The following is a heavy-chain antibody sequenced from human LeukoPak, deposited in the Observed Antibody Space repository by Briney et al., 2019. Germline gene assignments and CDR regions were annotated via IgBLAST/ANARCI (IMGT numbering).Heavy chain of an antibody. J-gene: IGHJ6*02. D-gene: IGHD3-22*01. Sequence: SVKVSCKASGGTFSSYAISWVRQAPGQGLEWMGRIIPIFGIANYAQKFQGRVTITADKSTSTAYMELSSLRSEDTAVYYCERELDSSDRYYYYGMDVWGQGTTVTVSS. CDR2: IIPIFGIA. CDR1: GGTFSSYA. CDR3: ERELDSSDRYYYYGMDV. V-gene: IGHV1-69*04.